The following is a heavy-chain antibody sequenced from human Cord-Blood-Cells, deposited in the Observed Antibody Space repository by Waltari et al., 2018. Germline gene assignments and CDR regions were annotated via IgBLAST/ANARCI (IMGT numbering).Heavy chain of an antibody. Sequence: QVQLQESGPGLVKPSETLSLTCAVSGYSISRGYYWGWIRQPPGKGLEWIGSIYHSGSTYYNPSLKSRVTISVDTSKNQFSLKLSSVTAADTAVYYCAREGDPYYDFWSGYYDAFDIWGQGTMVTVSS. V-gene: IGHV4-38-2*01. D-gene: IGHD3-3*01. J-gene: IGHJ3*02. CDR3: AREGDPYYDFWSGYYDAFDI. CDR2: IYHSGST. CDR1: GYSISRGYY.